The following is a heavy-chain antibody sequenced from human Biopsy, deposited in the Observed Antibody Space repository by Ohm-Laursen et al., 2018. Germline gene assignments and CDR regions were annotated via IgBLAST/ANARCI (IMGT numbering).Heavy chain of an antibody. CDR2: INQSGRT. CDR1: GKTFSDYY. V-gene: IGHV4-34*08. Sequence: PPGTLSLTCEVYGKTFSDYYWSWIRQPPGKGLEWIGQINQSGRTNYNPSLKSRVNMSADKSNNQFSLKLTSVTSADTAVYFCGNEVHGRDYWGLGALVTVSS. CDR3: GNEVHGRDY. J-gene: IGHJ4*02. D-gene: IGHD2-15*01.